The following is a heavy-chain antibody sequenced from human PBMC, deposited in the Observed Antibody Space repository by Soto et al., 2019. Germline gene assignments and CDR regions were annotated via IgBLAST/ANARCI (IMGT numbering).Heavy chain of an antibody. Sequence: ASVKVSCKASGYTFTSYGISWVRQAPGQGLEWMGWISAYNGNTNYAQKLQGRVTMTTDTSTSTAYMELRSLRSDDTAVYYCARSSIAVAGTLNHFDYWGQGTLVTVSS. J-gene: IGHJ4*02. CDR2: ISAYNGNT. CDR3: ARSSIAVAGTLNHFDY. CDR1: GYTFTSYG. V-gene: IGHV1-18*01. D-gene: IGHD6-19*01.